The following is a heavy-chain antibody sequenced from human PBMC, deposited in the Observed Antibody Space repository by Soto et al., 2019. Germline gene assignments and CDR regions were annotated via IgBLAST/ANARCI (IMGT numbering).Heavy chain of an antibody. J-gene: IGHJ6*04. V-gene: IGHV1-69*18. CDR3: AKAGVLTFPRFYDVDV. CDR2: LIPMFGTT. CDR1: GGTFSSYS. Sequence: QVQLVQSGAEVKTPGSSVKVSCEASGGTFSSYSINWVRQAPGQGLEWMGRLIPMFGTTDYAQRFQGRVTFPGADSTNTAPRGGTALTSGDTAVYYWAKAGVLTFPRFYDVDVWGKGPTVTVSP. D-gene: IGHD3-10*01.